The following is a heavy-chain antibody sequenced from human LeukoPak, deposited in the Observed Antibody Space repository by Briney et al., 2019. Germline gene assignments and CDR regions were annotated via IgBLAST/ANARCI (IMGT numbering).Heavy chain of an antibody. J-gene: IGHJ6*02. V-gene: IGHV3-7*03. CDR2: IKQDGSEK. D-gene: IGHD3-10*01. CDR3: ARVKRVVRGVSYGMDV. CDR1: GFTFSSYW. Sequence: GGSLRLSCAASGFTFSSYWMSWVRQAPGKGLEWVANIKQDGSEKYYVDSVKGRFTISRDNAKNSLYLQMNSLRAEDTAVYYCARVKRVVRGVSYGMDVWGQGTTVTVSS.